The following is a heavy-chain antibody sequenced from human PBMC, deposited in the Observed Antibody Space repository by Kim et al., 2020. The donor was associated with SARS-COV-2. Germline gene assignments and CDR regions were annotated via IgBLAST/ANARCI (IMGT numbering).Heavy chain of an antibody. Sequence: SETLSLTCTVSGGSISSYYWSWIRQPPGKGLEWIGYIYYSGSTNYNPSLKSRVTISVDTSKNQFSLKLSSVTAADTAVYYCARGSSWYYFDYWGQGTLVTVSS. CDR3: ARGSSWYYFDY. CDR1: GGSISSYY. CDR2: IYYSGST. D-gene: IGHD6-13*01. J-gene: IGHJ4*02. V-gene: IGHV4-59*01.